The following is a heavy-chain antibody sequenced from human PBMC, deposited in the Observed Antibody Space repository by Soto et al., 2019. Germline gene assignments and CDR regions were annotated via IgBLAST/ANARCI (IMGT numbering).Heavy chain of an antibody. V-gene: IGHV3-48*03. CDR1: GFSFSDYE. Sequence: GGSLRLSCVASGFSFSDYEMNWVRQAPGKGLEWVAYISSGGSTIHYADSVRGRFTVSRDNARKSLYLQMNTLSVEDTALYYCARDSAAGGYWGQGTMVNVS. J-gene: IGHJ4*02. D-gene: IGHD6-13*01. CDR3: ARDSAAGGY. CDR2: ISSGGSTI.